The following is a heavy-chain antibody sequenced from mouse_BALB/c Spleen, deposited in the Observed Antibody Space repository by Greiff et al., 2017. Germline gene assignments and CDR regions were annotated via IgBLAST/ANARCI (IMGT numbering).Heavy chain of an antibody. CDR2: ISSGSSTI. D-gene: IGHD2-4*01. Sequence: EVQGVESGGGLVQPGASRKLSCAASGFTFSSFGMHWVRQAPEKGLEWVAYISSGSSTIYYADTVKGRFTISRDNPKNTLFLQMTSLRSEDTAMYYCARAMITGYAMDYWGQGTSVTVSS. J-gene: IGHJ4*01. CDR3: ARAMITGYAMDY. V-gene: IGHV5-17*02. CDR1: GFTFSSFG.